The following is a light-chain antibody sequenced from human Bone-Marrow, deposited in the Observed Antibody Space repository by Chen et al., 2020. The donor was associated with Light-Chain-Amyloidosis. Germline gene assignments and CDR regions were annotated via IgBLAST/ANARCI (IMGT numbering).Light chain of an antibody. V-gene: IGKV3-11*01. Sequence: EIVLTQSPATLSLSPGERATLSCRASQSVDHFLAWYQQKPGQAPRLLIYDASNRATGIPARFSGGGSGTDFTLTISSLEAEDFAVSYCQQRSWWPPSFGPGTKVEIK. CDR1: QSVDHF. CDR3: QQRSWWPPS. CDR2: DAS. J-gene: IGKJ1*01.